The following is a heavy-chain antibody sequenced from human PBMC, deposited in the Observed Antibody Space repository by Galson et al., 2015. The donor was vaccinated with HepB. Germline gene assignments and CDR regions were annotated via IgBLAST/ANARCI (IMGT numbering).Heavy chain of an antibody. CDR1: GGSIRSYY. D-gene: IGHD3-22*01. CDR3: ASSRGLFDSSGNPRDAAFDI. J-gene: IGHJ3*02. Sequence: LSLTCKVSGGSIRSYYWSWIRQSPGKGLEWIGYIYYTGRTNSNPSLNSPVIISIDTSNNQFSLKLTPVTAADTAVYYCASSRGLFDSSGNPRDAAFDIWGRGIMVTVSS. CDR2: IYYTGRT. V-gene: IGHV4-59*01.